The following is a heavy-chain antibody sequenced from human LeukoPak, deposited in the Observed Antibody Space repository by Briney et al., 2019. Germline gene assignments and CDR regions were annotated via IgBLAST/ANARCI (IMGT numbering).Heavy chain of an antibody. D-gene: IGHD1-1*01. CDR1: GGSISSGSYY. CDR3: AISVVQDAFDI. CDR2: ISSSGSTI. Sequence: LSLTCTVSGGSISSGSYYMSWIRQAPGKGLEWVSYISSSGSTIYYADSVKGRFTISRDNAKNSLYLQMNSLRAEDTAVYYCAISVVQDAFDIWGQGTMVTVSS. V-gene: IGHV3-11*04. J-gene: IGHJ3*02.